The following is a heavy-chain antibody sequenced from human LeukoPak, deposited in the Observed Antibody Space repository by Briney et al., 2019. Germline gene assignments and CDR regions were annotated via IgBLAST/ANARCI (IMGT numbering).Heavy chain of an antibody. V-gene: IGHV3-30*03. CDR2: ISYDGSNK. Sequence: GRSLRLSCVSSGLSFSRYGVLGVGQAPGKGLEWVAVISYDGSNKYYAVSVKGRFTISRDNSKNTLYLQMNSLRAEDTAVYYCASERIADAADIWGQGTMVTVSS. CDR3: ASERIADAADI. J-gene: IGHJ3*02. CDR1: GLSFSRYG. D-gene: IGHD6-13*01.